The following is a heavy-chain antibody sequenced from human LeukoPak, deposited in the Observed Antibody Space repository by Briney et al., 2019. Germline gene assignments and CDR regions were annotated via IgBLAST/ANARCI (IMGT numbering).Heavy chain of an antibody. CDR3: ARGFKADYYDSSGYYNDY. CDR1: VRSFSCYY. V-gene: IGHV4-34*01. D-gene: IGHD3-22*01. J-gene: IGHJ4*02. CDR2: INHSGST. Sequence: SETLSLTCALYVRSFSCYYWRCIRKPPARGLVWLGEINHSGSTNFNPSLKSRVSISVDTYKNPLSLKLSSVNAADTAVYYCARGFKADYYDSSGYYNDYWGQGTLVTVSS.